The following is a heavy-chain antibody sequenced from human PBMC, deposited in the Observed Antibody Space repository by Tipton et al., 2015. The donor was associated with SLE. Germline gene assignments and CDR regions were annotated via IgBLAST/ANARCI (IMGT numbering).Heavy chain of an antibody. CDR1: GFTFSDAR. D-gene: IGHD5-24*01. Sequence: SLRLSCAASGFTFSDARMSWVRQAPGKGLEWVGRIKSKTDGGTPQHAAPVKGRFTISRDDATNTLYLRMNSLKTEDTAVYYCSAMATGGFDYWGQGTLVTVSS. CDR2: IKSKTDGGTP. CDR3: SAMATGGFDY. V-gene: IGHV3-15*01. J-gene: IGHJ4*02.